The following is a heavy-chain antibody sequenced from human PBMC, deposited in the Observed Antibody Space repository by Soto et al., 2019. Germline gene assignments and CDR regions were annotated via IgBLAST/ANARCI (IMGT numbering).Heavy chain of an antibody. CDR3: AKILVAQYYYSRLDV. Sequence: QVQLQESGPGLVKPSGTLSLTCGVSGVSVSSDGWWSWVRQPPGKGLEWIGEINHSGRTNYNPSLKSRVIISVDRSTNQFSLKLTSITAADTAVYYCAKILVAQYYYSRLDVWGQGTTVTVSS. CDR1: GVSVSSDGW. J-gene: IGHJ6*02. D-gene: IGHD3-22*01. CDR2: INHSGRT. V-gene: IGHV4-4*02.